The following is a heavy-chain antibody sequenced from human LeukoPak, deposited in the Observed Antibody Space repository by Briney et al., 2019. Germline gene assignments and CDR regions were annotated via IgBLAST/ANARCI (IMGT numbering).Heavy chain of an antibody. CDR2: INSDASVT. V-gene: IGHV3-74*01. CDR3: ARVTAVAGTSVGVDA. Sequence: GGSLRLSCAASGFTFSNYWMHWVRRTPGKGLVWVSRINSDASVTTYADSVKGRFTISRDNAKNTLYLQMNSLRAEDTAVYYCARVTAVAGTSVGVDAWGQGILVTVSS. CDR1: GFTFSNYW. D-gene: IGHD6-19*01. J-gene: IGHJ4*02.